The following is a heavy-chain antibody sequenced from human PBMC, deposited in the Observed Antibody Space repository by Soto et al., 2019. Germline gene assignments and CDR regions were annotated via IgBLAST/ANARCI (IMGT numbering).Heavy chain of an antibody. J-gene: IGHJ6*02. V-gene: IGHV1-46*01. CDR2: INPSGGST. Sequence: QVQLVQSGAEVKKPGASVKVSCKASGYTFTSYYMHWVRQAPGQGLEWMGIINPSGGSTSYAQKFQGRVTMTRDTSTSTVYMELSSLRSEDTAVYYCARVQGPGYYDYGMDVWGQGTTVTVSS. CDR3: ARVQGPGYYDYGMDV. CDR1: GYTFTSYY.